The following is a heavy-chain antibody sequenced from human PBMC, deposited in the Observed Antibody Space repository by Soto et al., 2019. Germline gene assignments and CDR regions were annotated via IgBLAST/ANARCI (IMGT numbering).Heavy chain of an antibody. Sequence: GESLKISCKGSGYSFTSYWIGWVRQMPGKGLEWMGIIYPGDSDTRYSPSFQGQVTISADKSISTAYLQWSSLKASDTAMYYCARLFQAAAGTPNYYYGMDVWGQGTTVTVSS. CDR1: GYSFTSYW. CDR3: ARLFQAAAGTPNYYYGMDV. V-gene: IGHV5-51*01. J-gene: IGHJ6*02. CDR2: IYPGDSDT. D-gene: IGHD6-13*01.